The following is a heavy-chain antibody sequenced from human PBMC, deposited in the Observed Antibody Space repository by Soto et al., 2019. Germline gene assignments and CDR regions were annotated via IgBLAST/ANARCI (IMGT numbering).Heavy chain of an antibody. D-gene: IGHD3-22*01. Sequence: PSETLSLTCTVSGGSISSGDYYWSWIRQPPGKGLEWIGYIYYSGSTYYNPSLKSRVTISVDTSKNQFSLKLSSVTAADTAVYYCARLGDSSGYYVDYWGQGTLVTVSS. V-gene: IGHV4-30-4*01. CDR3: ARLGDSSGYYVDY. J-gene: IGHJ4*02. CDR1: GGSISSGDYY. CDR2: IYYSGST.